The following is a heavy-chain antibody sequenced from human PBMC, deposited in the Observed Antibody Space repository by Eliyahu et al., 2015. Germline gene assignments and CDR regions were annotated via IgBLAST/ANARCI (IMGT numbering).Heavy chain of an antibody. CDR3: ARDHSSSPWSYYGMDV. CDR1: GYTFTRYA. J-gene: IGHJ6*02. CDR2: INAGNGNT. V-gene: IGHV1-3*01. Sequence: QVQLVQSGAEVKKPGASVKVSCKASGYTFTRYAMHWVRQAPGQRLEWMGWINAGNGNTKYSQKFQGRVTITRDTSASTAYMELSSLRSEDTAVYYCARDHSSSPWSYYGMDVWGQGTTVTVSS. D-gene: IGHD6-13*01.